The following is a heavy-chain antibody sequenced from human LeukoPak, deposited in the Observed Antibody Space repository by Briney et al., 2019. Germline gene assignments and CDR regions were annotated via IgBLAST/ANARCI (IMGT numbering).Heavy chain of an antibody. J-gene: IGHJ6*03. D-gene: IGHD2-15*01. CDR3: AKPRYCSGGSCYSGGDYYYYMDL. CDR1: GYTFTGYY. CDR2: VNPNSGGT. Sequence: ASVKVSCKASGYTFTGYYMHWVRQAPGQGLEWMGWVNPNSGGTNYAQKFQGRVTMTRDTSISTAYMELSRLRSEDTAVYYCAKPRYCSGGSCYSGGDYYYYMDLSGKGTTVTVSS. V-gene: IGHV1-2*02.